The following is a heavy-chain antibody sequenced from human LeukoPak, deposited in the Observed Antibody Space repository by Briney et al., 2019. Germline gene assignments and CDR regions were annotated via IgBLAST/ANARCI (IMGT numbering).Heavy chain of an antibody. J-gene: IGHJ6*03. V-gene: IGHV3-20*04. Sequence: PGGSLRLSCAASGFTFDDYGMSWVRQAPGKGLEWVSGINWNGGSTVYADSVKGRFTISRDNAENTLYLQMNSLRAEDTAVYYCARAGIPIYYYYMDVWGKGTTVTISS. CDR2: INWNGGST. CDR3: ARAGIPIYYYYMDV. CDR1: GFTFDDYG. D-gene: IGHD3-10*01.